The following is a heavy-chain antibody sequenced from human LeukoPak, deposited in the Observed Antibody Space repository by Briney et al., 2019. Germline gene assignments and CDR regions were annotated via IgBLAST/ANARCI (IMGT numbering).Heavy chain of an antibody. J-gene: IGHJ3*02. D-gene: IGHD3-22*01. CDR2: IYYSGTT. CDR1: GGSISSSRYY. Sequence: SETLSLTCTLPGGSISSSRYYWGWIRQPPGKGLEWIGSIYYSGTTYYNPSLKSRVTISVDTSKNQFSLKLSSVTAADTAVYYCARGYYAFDIWGQGTMVTVSS. V-gene: IGHV4-39*01. CDR3: ARGYYAFDI.